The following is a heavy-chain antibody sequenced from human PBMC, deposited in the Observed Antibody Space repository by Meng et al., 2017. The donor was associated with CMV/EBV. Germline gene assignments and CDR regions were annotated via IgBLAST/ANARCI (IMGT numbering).Heavy chain of an antibody. CDR2: ISGSGGST. CDR3: AKGWELPPFDY. V-gene: IGHV3-23*01. D-gene: IGHD2-15*01. Sequence: VELLESGGGVVQPGGSLRLSCASSGFTFSSYAMSWVRQAPGKGLEWVSAISGSGGSTYYADSVKGRFTISRDNSKNTLYLQMNSLRAEDTAVYYCAKGWELPPFDYWGQGTLVTVSS. CDR1: GFTFSSYA. J-gene: IGHJ4*02.